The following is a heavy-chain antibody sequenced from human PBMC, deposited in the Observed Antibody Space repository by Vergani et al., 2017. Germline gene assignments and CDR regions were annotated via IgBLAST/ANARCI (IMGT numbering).Heavy chain of an antibody. V-gene: IGHV1-46*01. CDR3: ASEGGLAMGY. D-gene: IGHD6-19*01. CDR1: GYTFTSYY. J-gene: IGHJ4*02. CDR2: INPSGGST. Sequence: QVQLVQSGAEVKKPGASVKVSCKASGYTFTSYYMHWVRQAPGQGLEWMGIINPSGGSTSYAQKFQGRVTMTRDTSTSTVYMELSSLRAEDTAVYYCASEGGLAMGYWGQGTLVTVSS.